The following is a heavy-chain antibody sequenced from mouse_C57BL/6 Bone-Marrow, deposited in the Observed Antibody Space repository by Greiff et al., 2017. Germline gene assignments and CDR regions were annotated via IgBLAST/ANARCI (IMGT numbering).Heavy chain of an antibody. CDR1: GFTFSDYY. J-gene: IGHJ2*01. D-gene: IGHD1-1*01. Sequence: EVKLMESEGGLVQPGSSMKLSCTASGFTFSDYYMAWVRQVPEKGLEWVANINYDGSSTYYLDSLKSRFIISRDNAKNILYLQMSSLKSEDTATYYCAREVLYGSSFFDYWGQGTTLTVSS. V-gene: IGHV5-16*01. CDR2: INYDGSST. CDR3: AREVLYGSSFFDY.